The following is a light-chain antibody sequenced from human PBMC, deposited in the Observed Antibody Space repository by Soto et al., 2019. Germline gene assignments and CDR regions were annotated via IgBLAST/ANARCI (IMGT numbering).Light chain of an antibody. J-gene: IGLJ2*01. CDR2: EVT. V-gene: IGLV2-23*02. CDR3: CSYAGSGTPVR. Sequence: QSALTQPASVSGSPGQSITISCTGTSSDVGSYNFVSWYQQHPGKAPKLMIYEVTKRPSGVSNRFSGSKSGNTASLTISGLQVEDEADYYCCSYAGSGTPVRFGGGTKVTVL. CDR1: SSDVGSYNF.